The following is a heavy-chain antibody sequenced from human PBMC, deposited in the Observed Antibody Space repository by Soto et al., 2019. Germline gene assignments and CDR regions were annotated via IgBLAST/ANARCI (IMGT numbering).Heavy chain of an antibody. Sequence: EVLLLESGGGLVQPGGSLRLSCEASGFSFSSFAMNWVRQAPGKGLEWVSDIGDSGASTYYADSVKGRFTISRDNPRNTLYLQLNSLRAEDTAVYYGAQGLELDVWGNGTTVTVSS. CDR2: IGDSGAST. J-gene: IGHJ6*04. D-gene: IGHD6-19*01. V-gene: IGHV3-23*01. CDR3: AQGLELDV. CDR1: GFSFSSFA.